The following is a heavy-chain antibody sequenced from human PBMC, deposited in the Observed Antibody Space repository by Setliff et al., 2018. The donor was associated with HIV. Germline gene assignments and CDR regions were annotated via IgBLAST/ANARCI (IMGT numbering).Heavy chain of an antibody. CDR3: ARSSLAYCGGDCYSFDY. V-gene: IGHV4-59*08. CDR1: GGSISSYY. J-gene: IGHJ4*02. D-gene: IGHD2-21*02. CDR2: IYYSGST. Sequence: PSETLSLTCTVSGGSISSYYWSWIRQPPGKGLEWIGSIYYSGSTYYNPSLKSRVTISVDRSKNQFSLKLSSVTAADTAVYYCARSSLAYCGGDCYSFDYWGQGTLVTVSS.